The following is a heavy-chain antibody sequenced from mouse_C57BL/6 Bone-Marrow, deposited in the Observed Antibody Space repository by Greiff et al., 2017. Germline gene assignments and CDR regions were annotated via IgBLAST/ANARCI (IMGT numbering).Heavy chain of an antibody. Sequence: QVQLQQPGAELVKPGASVKLSCKASGYTFTSYWITWVKQRPGQGLEWIGDIYPGSGSTNYNEKFKSKATLTVDTSSSTAYMQLSSLTSEDSAVYSCERFSAGYYHYDFDYWGQGTTVTVAS. CDR3: ERFSAGYYHYDFDY. D-gene: IGHD2-3*01. J-gene: IGHJ2*01. CDR1: GYTFTSYW. CDR2: IYPGSGST. V-gene: IGHV1-55*01.